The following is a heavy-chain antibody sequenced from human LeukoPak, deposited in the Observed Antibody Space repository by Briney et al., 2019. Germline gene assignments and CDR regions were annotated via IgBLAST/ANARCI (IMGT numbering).Heavy chain of an antibody. J-gene: IGHJ5*02. CDR1: GASIDTRGFY. CDR2: IYSSGST. V-gene: IGHV4-31*03. D-gene: IGHD3-10*01. CDR3: AEGVFPSSGNYYPRPVS. Sequence: SETLSLTCTVSGASIDTRGFYWNWIRQPPGKGPEWIAYIYSSGSTYDNPSLKSRMTISVDTSQNQFSLELTSVTAADTAVYFFAEGVFPSSGNYYPRPVSWGQGTLVTVSS.